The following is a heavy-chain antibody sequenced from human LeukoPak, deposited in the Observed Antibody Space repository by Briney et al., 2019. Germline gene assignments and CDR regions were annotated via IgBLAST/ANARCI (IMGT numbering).Heavy chain of an antibody. CDR2: ISAYNGST. D-gene: IGHD2-2*01. CDR1: GYTFTSYG. Sequence: GASVKVSCKASGYTFTSYGISWVRPAPGQGLEWMGWISAYNGSTNYAQKLQGRVTMTTDTSTSTAYMELRSLRSDDTAVYYCARGARDPRHCSSTSCYVGGAFDIWGQGTMVTVSS. J-gene: IGHJ3*02. V-gene: IGHV1-18*01. CDR3: ARGARDPRHCSSTSCYVGGAFDI.